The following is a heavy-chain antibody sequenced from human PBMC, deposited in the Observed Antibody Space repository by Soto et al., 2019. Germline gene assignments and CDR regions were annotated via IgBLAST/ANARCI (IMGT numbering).Heavy chain of an antibody. V-gene: IGHV3-23*01. Sequence: PXESLRLSCAASGFTFSSYSMSWVRQAPGKGLEWVSGFRTSGDGGTTYYAGSVKGRFTISRDNSKNMLFLQMNSLRAEDTAIYYCAKKVNSGPGGQYFDYWGQGTLVTVYS. CDR2: FRTSGDGGTT. CDR1: GFTFSSYS. CDR3: AKKVNSGPGGQYFDY. D-gene: IGHD3-10*01. J-gene: IGHJ4*02.